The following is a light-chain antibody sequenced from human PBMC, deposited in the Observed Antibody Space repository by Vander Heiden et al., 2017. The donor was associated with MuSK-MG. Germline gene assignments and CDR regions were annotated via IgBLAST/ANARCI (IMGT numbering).Light chain of an antibody. Sequence: DTQMTQTPPSLSASVGDRVTITCRASQNIRNYLSWYQQKPGQAPKLLIHTVSNLQSGVPSRFSGGGSGTDFTLTINSLQPEDFATYYCQQSYSLQLSFGGGTRVEV. CDR1: QNIRNY. CDR2: TVS. CDR3: QQSYSLQLS. V-gene: IGKV1-39*01. J-gene: IGKJ4*01.